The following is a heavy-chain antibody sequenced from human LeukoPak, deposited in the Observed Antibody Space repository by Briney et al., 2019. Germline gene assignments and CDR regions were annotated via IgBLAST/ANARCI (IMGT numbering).Heavy chain of an antibody. V-gene: IGHV4-59*01. Sequence: PSETLSLTCAVSGGSISSYYWNWIRQPPGKGLEWIGYIYYSGSTNYNPSLKSRVTISIGTSKNQLSLQLRSVTAADTAVYYCATDVRGLVPYYFDFWGQGTLVTVSS. CDR3: ATDVRGLVPYYFDF. D-gene: IGHD3-10*02. CDR2: IYYSGST. J-gene: IGHJ4*02. CDR1: GGSISSYY.